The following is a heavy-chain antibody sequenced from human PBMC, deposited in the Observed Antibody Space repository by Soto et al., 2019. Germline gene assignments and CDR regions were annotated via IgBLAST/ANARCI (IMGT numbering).Heavy chain of an antibody. CDR2: IIPIFGTA. CDR1: GGTFSGYA. J-gene: IGHJ6*02. V-gene: IGHV1-69*13. Sequence: SVKVSCKASGGTFSGYAISWVRQAPGQGLEWMGGIIPIFGTANYAQKFQGRVTITADESTSTAYMELSSLRSEDTAVYYCARVVRAHYYGSGPSYYYYYYGMDVWGQGTTVTVSS. CDR3: ARVVRAHYYGSGPSYYYYYYGMDV. D-gene: IGHD3-10*01.